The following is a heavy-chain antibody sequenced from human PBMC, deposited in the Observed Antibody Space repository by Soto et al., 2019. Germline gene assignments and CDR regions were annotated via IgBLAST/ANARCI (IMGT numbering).Heavy chain of an antibody. V-gene: IGHV3-33*08. CDR3: ARPVDYDFWSGYTNYYMDV. CDR2: IKYDGSNK. D-gene: IGHD3-3*01. CDR1: GFTFSSYW. Sequence: AGGSLRLSCAASGFTFSSYWMSWVRQAPGKGLKWVANIKYDGSNKYYVDSVKGRFTISRDNSKNTLYLQMNSLRAEDTAVYYCARPVDYDFWSGYTNYYMDVWGKGTTVTVSS. J-gene: IGHJ6*03.